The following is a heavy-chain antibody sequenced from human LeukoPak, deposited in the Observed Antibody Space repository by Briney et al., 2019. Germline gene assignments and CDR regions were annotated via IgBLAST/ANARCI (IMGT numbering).Heavy chain of an antibody. D-gene: IGHD3-22*01. J-gene: IGHJ4*02. V-gene: IGHV5-51*01. CDR2: IYPGDSDT. Sequence: GESLKISCKASGYTFTNYWIGWGRQMPGKGLEWMGTIYPGDSDTRYRPSFQGQVTITADKSISTAYLQWGSLKASDTAMYYCARLGVEVYDNSGYYYFDYWGQGALVTVSS. CDR3: ARLGVEVYDNSGYYYFDY. CDR1: GYTFTNYW.